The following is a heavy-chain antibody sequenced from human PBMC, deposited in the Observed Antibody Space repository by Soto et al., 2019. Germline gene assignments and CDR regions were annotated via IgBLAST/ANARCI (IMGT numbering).Heavy chain of an antibody. V-gene: IGHV1-2*02. Sequence: QVQLVQSGAEVKKPGASVKVSCKASGYTFTDYYMHWVRQAPGQGLEWMGWINPNSGGTNYAQKFQGRVTMTRDTSISTAYMELSGLRSDDTAVYYCATCSGGSCYANWFDPWGQGTLVTGSS. CDR3: ATCSGGSCYANWFDP. CDR2: INPNSGGT. J-gene: IGHJ5*02. D-gene: IGHD2-15*01. CDR1: GYTFTDYY.